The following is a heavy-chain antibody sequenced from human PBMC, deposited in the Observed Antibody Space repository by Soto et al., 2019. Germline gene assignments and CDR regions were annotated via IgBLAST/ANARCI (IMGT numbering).Heavy chain of an antibody. CDR2: ISYDGGNE. J-gene: IGHJ3*02. D-gene: IGHD1-26*01. CDR1: RFSFSTYA. V-gene: IGHV3-30-3*01. CDR3: ARDRSGSHEIDDSLDI. Sequence: QVQLVESGGGMVQPGRSLRLSCAASRFSFSTYAIHWVRQAPGKGLEWVAGISYDGGNEYYADSVKGRFTISRDNSKSTLYLKMNSLGPDDTAVYYCARDRSGSHEIDDSLDIWGRGTMVTVSS.